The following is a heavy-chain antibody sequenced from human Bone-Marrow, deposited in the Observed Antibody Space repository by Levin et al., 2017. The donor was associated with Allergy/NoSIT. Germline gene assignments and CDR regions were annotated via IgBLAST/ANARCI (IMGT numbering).Heavy chain of an antibody. CDR1: GFTFSNYA. J-gene: IGHJ3*01. CDR3: AKGQWSGSRGGAFDL. V-gene: IGHV3-23*01. Sequence: GASVKVSCAATGFTFSNYALSWVRQAPGKGLEWVSTVSGSAAITYYADSVKGRFTISRDNSKNTLYLQMNSLRAEDTAKYYCAKGQWSGSRGGAFDLWGQGTMVTVSS. D-gene: IGHD1-26*01. CDR2: VSGSAAIT.